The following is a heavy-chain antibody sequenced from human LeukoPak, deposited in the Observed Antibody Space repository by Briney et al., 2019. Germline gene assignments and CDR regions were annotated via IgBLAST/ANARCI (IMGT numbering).Heavy chain of an antibody. CDR2: ISGSGDNT. J-gene: IGHJ6*03. CDR3: AKTLWATTSYYWYMDV. D-gene: IGHD5-12*01. CDR1: GFSFSNYG. V-gene: IGHV3-23*01. Sequence: GGSLRLSCAASGFSFSNYGMTWVRQAPGKGLEWVSAISGSGDNTYYADSVKGRFTISRDNSKNTLYLQMSSLGAEDTAVYYCAKTLWATTSYYWYMDVWGKGTTVTISS.